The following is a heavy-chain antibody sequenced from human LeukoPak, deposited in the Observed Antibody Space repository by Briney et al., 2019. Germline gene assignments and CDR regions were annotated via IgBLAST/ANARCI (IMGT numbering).Heavy chain of an antibody. V-gene: IGHV3-30*04. CDR3: AKDANYYGSGVDY. CDR2: ISYDGSNK. CDR1: GFTFSSYA. J-gene: IGHJ4*02. Sequence: GRSLRLSCAASGFTFSSYAMHWVRQAPGKGLEWVAVISYDGSNKYYADSVKGRFTISRDNSKNTLYLQMNSLRAEDTAVYYCAKDANYYGSGVDYWGQGTLVTVSS. D-gene: IGHD3-10*01.